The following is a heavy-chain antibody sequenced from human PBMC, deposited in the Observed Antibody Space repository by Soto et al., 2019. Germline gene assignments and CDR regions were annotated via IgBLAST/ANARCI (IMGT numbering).Heavy chain of an antibody. CDR1: GDSISNLDYF. D-gene: IGHD7-27*01. Sequence: QVQLLESGPGLVKPSQTLSLTCSVSGDSISNLDYFWAWIRQPPGPALEYTGYISKSATTYYNPSFESRVVISVYTSKSQFSLNVTSVTAADTAVYFCARGRYCLTGRCFPNWFDSWGQGALVTVSS. CDR3: ARGRYCLTGRCFPNWFDS. J-gene: IGHJ5*01. CDR2: ISKSATT. V-gene: IGHV4-30-4*01.